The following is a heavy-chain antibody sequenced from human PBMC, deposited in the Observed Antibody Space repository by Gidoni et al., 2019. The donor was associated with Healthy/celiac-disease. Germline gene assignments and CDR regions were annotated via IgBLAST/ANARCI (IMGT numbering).Heavy chain of an antibody. V-gene: IGHV3-30-3*01. CDR1: GFTFSSYA. CDR2: ISYDGSNK. D-gene: IGHD6-19*01. CDR3: ARDAYSSGCDY. Sequence: QVQLVESGGGVVQPGRSLRLSCAASGFTFSSYAMHWVRQAPGKGLEWVAVISYDGSNKYYADSVKGRFTISRDNSKNTLYLQMNSLRAEDTAVYYCARDAYSSGCDYWGQGTLVTVSS. J-gene: IGHJ4*02.